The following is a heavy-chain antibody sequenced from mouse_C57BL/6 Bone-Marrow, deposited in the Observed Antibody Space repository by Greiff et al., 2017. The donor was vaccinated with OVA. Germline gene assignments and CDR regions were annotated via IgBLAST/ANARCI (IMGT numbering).Heavy chain of an antibody. CDR2: IHPNSGST. CDR1: GYTFTSYW. Sequence: QVQLQQPGAELVKPGASVTLSCKASGYTFTSYWMHWVKQRPGQGLEWIGMIHPNSGSTNYNAKFKSKATLTVDKSSSTAYMQLSSLTSEDSAVYYCASYYDYEWFAYWGQGTLVTVSA. CDR3: ASYYDYEWFAY. D-gene: IGHD2-4*01. V-gene: IGHV1-64*01. J-gene: IGHJ3*01.